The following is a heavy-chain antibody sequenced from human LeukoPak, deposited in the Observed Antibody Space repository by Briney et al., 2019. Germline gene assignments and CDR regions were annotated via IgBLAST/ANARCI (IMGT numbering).Heavy chain of an antibody. CDR1: GGTFSSYA. Sequence: SVKVSCKASGGTFSSYAISWVRQAPGQGLEWMGRIIPIFGIANYAQKFQGRVTITADKSTSTAYMELSSLRSEDTAVYYCARERDSGSFIPGDYFDYWGQGTLVTVSS. CDR3: ARERDSGSFIPGDYFDY. J-gene: IGHJ4*02. D-gene: IGHD1-26*01. CDR2: IIPIFGIA. V-gene: IGHV1-69*04.